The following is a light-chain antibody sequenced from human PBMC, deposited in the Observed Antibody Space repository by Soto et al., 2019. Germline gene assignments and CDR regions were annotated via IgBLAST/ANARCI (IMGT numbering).Light chain of an antibody. J-gene: IGKJ1*01. CDR3: QQYHEYW. CDR1: QSISSW. CDR2: DAS. Sequence: DIPLTQSHSTLSASLGERAGIICRASQSISSWLAWYQQKPGKAPKLLIYDASSLESGVPSRFSGSGSGTEFTLTISSLQPDDFATYYCQQYHEYWFGQGTKVDNK. V-gene: IGKV1-5*02.